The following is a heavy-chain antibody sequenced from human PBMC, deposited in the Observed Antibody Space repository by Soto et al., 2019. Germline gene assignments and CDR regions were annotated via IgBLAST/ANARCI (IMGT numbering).Heavy chain of an antibody. J-gene: IGHJ4*02. CDR1: GGSFSGYY. D-gene: IGHD3-22*01. CDR3: ARGITMMAKAPPFDY. Sequence: NPSETLSLTCAVYGGSFSGYYWSWIRQPPGKGLEWIGEINHSGSTNYNPSLKSRVTISVDTSKNQFSLKLSSVTAADTAVYYCARGITMMAKAPPFDYWGQGTLVTVSS. CDR2: INHSGST. V-gene: IGHV4-34*01.